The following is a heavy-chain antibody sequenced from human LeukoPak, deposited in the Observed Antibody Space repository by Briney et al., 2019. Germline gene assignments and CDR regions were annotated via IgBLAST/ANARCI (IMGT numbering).Heavy chain of an antibody. CDR2: IYHSGST. Sequence: SGTLSLTCAVSGGSISSGGYYWSWIRQPPGTGLEWIGYIYHSGSTYYNPSLKSRVTISVDRSKNQFSLKLSSVTAADTAVYYCARDQIYPARNTGIAAAGTGIDYWGQGTLVTVSS. CDR3: ARDQIYPARNTGIAAAGTGIDY. J-gene: IGHJ4*02. V-gene: IGHV4-30-2*01. D-gene: IGHD6-13*01. CDR1: GGSISSGGYY.